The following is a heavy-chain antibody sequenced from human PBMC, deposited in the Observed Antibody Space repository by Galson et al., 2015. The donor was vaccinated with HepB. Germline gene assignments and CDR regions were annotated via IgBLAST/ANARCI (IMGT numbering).Heavy chain of an antibody. J-gene: IGHJ4*02. V-gene: IGHV3-73*01. Sequence: SLRLSCAASGFTFSGSDINWIRQASGKGLEWIGRIRNRADGYATAHAASMRGRFTVSRDDSTNTADLQINSLKIEDTAVYYCARTDVTTVTTSGDFWGQGTLVTVSS. CDR1: GFTFSGSD. CDR3: ARTDVTTVTTSGDF. CDR2: IRNRADGYAT. D-gene: IGHD4-17*01.